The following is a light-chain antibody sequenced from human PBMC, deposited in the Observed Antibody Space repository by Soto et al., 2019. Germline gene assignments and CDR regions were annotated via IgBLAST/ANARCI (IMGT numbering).Light chain of an antibody. CDR2: GTS. J-gene: IGKJ1*01. CDR1: QSVPSTY. Sequence: EIVLTKSPGNLALSPGERATLSCRASQSVPSTYFAWYQQKSGQPPRLLISGTSNRATGIPDRFSGSGSGRDFTLTISRLEPEDFAVYFCQQFGNSPWTFGQGTKVDIK. CDR3: QQFGNSPWT. V-gene: IGKV3-20*01.